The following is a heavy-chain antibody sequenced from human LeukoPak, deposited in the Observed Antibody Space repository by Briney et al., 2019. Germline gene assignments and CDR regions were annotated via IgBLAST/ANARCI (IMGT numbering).Heavy chain of an antibody. J-gene: IGHJ6*02. Sequence: SETLSLTCTVSGGSISSYYWSWIRQPPGKGLEWIGYIYYSRSTNYNPSLKSRVTISVDTSKNQFSLKLSSVTAADTAVYYCARRPRGYGMDVWGQGTTVTVSS. CDR1: GGSISSYY. D-gene: IGHD3-10*01. V-gene: IGHV4-59*01. CDR2: IYYSRST. CDR3: ARRPRGYGMDV.